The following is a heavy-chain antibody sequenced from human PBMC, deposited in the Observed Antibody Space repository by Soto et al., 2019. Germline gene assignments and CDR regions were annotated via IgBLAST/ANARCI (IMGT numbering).Heavy chain of an antibody. D-gene: IGHD1-26*01. CDR1: GYTFTSYG. CDR2: ISAYNGDT. CDR3: AREALLRLYYYYGMDV. V-gene: IGHV1-18*01. J-gene: IGHJ6*02. Sequence: ASVKVSCKASGYTFTSYGISWVRQAPGQGLEWMGWISAYNGDTNYAQKLQGRVTMTTDTSTSTAYMELRSLRSDDTAVYYCAREALLRLYYYYGMDVWGQGTTVTVSS.